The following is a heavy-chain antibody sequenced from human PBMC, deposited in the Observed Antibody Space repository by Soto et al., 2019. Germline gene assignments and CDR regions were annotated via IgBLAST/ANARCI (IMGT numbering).Heavy chain of an antibody. CDR1: GGTFSNYA. CDR3: ARGRVVTAIPYYYYTMEV. Sequence: QVQLVQSGAEVKKPGSSVKVSCKASGGTFSNYAISWVRQAPGQGLEWMGGIIPILGTANSAQKFQGRVTITADESTSTAYMELSRLRSEDTAVFYCARGRVVTAIPYYYYTMEVWGQGTTVTVSS. CDR2: IIPILGTA. V-gene: IGHV1-69*01. D-gene: IGHD2-21*02. J-gene: IGHJ6*02.